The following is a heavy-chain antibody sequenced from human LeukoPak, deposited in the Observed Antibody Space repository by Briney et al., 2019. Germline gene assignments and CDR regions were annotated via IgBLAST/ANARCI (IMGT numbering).Heavy chain of an antibody. J-gene: IGHJ3*02. V-gene: IGHV4-34*01. CDR2: INHSGST. CDR1: GGSFSGYY. Sequence: PSETLSLTCAVYGGSFSGYYWSWIRQPPGKGLEWIGEINHSGSTNYNPSLKSRVTISVDTSKNQFSLKLSSVTAADTAVYYCARRWLRNNGDAFDIWGQGTMVTVSS. CDR3: ARRWLRNNGDAFDI. D-gene: IGHD5-12*01.